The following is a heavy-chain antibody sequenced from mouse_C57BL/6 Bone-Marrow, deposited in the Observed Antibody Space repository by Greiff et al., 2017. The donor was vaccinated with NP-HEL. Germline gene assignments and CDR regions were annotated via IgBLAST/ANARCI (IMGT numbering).Heavy chain of an antibody. CDR2: IYPGDGDT. J-gene: IGHJ4*01. CDR3: AREGHDHYDMDY. V-gene: IGHV1-82*01. CDR1: GYAFSSSW. D-gene: IGHD2-2*01. Sequence: VQLQQSGPELVKPGASVKISCKASGYAFSSSWMNWVKQRPGKGLEWIGRIYPGDGDTNYNGKFKGKATLTADKSSSTAYMQLSSLTSEDSAVYFCAREGHDHYDMDYGGQGTSVPVFS.